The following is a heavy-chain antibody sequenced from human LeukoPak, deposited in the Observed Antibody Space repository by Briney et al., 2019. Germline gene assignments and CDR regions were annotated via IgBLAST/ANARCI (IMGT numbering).Heavy chain of an antibody. CDR2: IYYSGST. D-gene: IGHD2-21*01. CDR3: ARHLVVVIARFDY. J-gene: IGHJ4*02. CDR1: GFIFSSYW. Sequence: PGGSLRLSCAASGFIFSSYWMSWVRQAPGKGLEWIGSIYYSGSTYYNPSLKSRVTISVDTSKNQFSLKLSSVTAADTAVYYCARHLVVVIARFDYWGQGTLVTVSS. V-gene: IGHV4-39*01.